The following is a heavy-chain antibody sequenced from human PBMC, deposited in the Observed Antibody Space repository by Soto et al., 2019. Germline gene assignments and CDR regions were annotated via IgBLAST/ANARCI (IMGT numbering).Heavy chain of an antibody. J-gene: IGHJ5*02. Sequence: GSLRLSCAASGFTFSSYEMNWVRQAPGKGLEWIGTIYFTGNTYYTPSLKSRLTMSIDTSKNEFSLRLNSVTAADTAVYYCAGQTFTIAAASYGRSNWFDPWGPGTLVTVSS. D-gene: IGHD6-25*01. V-gene: IGHV4-59*04. CDR3: AGQTFTIAAASYGRSNWFDP. CDR1: GFTFSSYE. CDR2: IYFTGNT.